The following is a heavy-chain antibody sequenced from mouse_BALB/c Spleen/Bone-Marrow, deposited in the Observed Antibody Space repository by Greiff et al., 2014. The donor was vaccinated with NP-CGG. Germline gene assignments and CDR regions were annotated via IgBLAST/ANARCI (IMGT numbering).Heavy chain of an antibody. D-gene: IGHD2-3*01. CDR3: TRHGGYYPYYYAMDY. V-gene: IGHV5-12-1*01. Sequence: EVKLVESGGGLVKPGGSLKLSCAASGFVFSSYDMSWVRQTPEKRLEWVAYISHGGGTTYYSDTVKGRFTISRDNAKNTLYLQMSSLKSEDTAIYYCTRHGGYYPYYYAMDYWGQGTSVTVSS. CDR1: GFVFSSYD. CDR2: ISHGGGTT. J-gene: IGHJ4*01.